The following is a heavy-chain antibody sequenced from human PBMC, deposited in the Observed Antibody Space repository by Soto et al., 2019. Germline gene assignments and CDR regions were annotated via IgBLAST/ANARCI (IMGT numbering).Heavy chain of an antibody. CDR1: GFTFSRDW. D-gene: IGHD5-18*01. CDR2: IKADGSEI. Sequence: GGSLRLSCAASGFTFSRDWMSWVRQAPGKGLEFVASIKADGSEIYYVDSVKGRFTISRDNVKNSLYLQMSSLRAEDTALYYCAREYHWGQGTLVTVSS. J-gene: IGHJ4*02. CDR3: AREYH. V-gene: IGHV3-7*01.